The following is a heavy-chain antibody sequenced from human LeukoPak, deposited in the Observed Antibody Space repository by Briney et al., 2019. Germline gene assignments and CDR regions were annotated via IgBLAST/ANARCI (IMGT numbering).Heavy chain of an antibody. J-gene: IGHJ6*02. Sequence: ASVKVSCKASGYTFTSFDINWVRQATGQGLEWMGWMNPTSGKAGFAQRFQGRVPMTRNISISTAYMELSSLRSEDTAVYYCARDFFDGHGYTFYYYGMDVWGQGTTVTVSS. CDR2: MNPTSGKA. D-gene: IGHD3-22*01. CDR3: ARDFFDGHGYTFYYYGMDV. V-gene: IGHV1-8*01. CDR1: GYTFTSFD.